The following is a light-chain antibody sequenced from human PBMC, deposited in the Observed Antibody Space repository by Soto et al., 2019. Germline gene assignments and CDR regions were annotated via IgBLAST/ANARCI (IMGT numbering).Light chain of an antibody. J-gene: IGKJ2*01. CDR1: VSVGTN. V-gene: IGKV3-15*01. CDR3: QQYNRWPYA. CDR2: GAS. Sequence: ETGMTQSPATLSLPPGERATLSCRASVSVGTNLAWYHQKPGQVPRLLIFGASTRAPSIPDRFSGIGSGTDFFLTIASLHSEDLRVYYCQQYNRWPYAFGQGTKLEIK.